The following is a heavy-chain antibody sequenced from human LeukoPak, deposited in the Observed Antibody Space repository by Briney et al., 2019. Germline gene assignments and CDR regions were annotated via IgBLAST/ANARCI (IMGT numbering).Heavy chain of an antibody. Sequence: GGSLRLSCVASGFTFSDYYMSWIRQAPGKGLEWVSYISSSGSTIYYADSVKGRFTISRDNAKNSLYLQMNSLRAEDTAVYYCARKRGYSGYNPHWFDPWGQGTLVTVSS. V-gene: IGHV3-11*01. CDR1: GFTFSDYY. CDR3: ARKRGYSGYNPHWFDP. D-gene: IGHD5-12*01. CDR2: ISSSGSTI. J-gene: IGHJ5*02.